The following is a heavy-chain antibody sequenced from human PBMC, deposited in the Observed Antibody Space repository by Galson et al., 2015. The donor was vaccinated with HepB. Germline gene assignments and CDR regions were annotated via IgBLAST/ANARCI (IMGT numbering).Heavy chain of an antibody. D-gene: IGHD4-17*01. V-gene: IGHV4-31*03. CDR1: GGSISSGGYY. Sequence: TLSLTCTVSGGSISSGGYYWSWIRQHPGKGLEWIGYIYYSGSTYYNPSLKSRVTISIDTSKNHFSLKVGSVTAADTAVYFCARMYGDYDNFDYWGQGTLVTVSS. CDR3: ARMYGDYDNFDY. CDR2: IYYSGST. J-gene: IGHJ4*02.